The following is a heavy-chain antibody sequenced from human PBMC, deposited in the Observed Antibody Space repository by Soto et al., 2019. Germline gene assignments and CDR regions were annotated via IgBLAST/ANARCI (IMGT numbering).Heavy chain of an antibody. D-gene: IGHD2-21*02. CDR3: ARQRTTVVTQAYFDH. Sequence: LSRTCIVSGESISSSSYYWGWIRQPPGKGLEWIGSIYYSGRTYYNPSFKSRVTISIDTSKNQFSLKLSSVTATDTAVYYCARQRTTVVTQAYFDHWGQGALVTVSS. J-gene: IGHJ4*02. V-gene: IGHV4-39*01. CDR2: IYYSGRT. CDR1: GESISSSSYY.